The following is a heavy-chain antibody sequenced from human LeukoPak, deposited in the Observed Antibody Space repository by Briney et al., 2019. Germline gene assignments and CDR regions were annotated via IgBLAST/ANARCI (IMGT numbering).Heavy chain of an antibody. Sequence: GGSLRLSCAASGFAFSSYSMNWVRQAPGKGLEWVSYISSSSSYIYYADSVKGRFTISRDNAKNSLYLQMNSLRAEDTAVYYCARDASKIGFDYWGQGTLVTVSS. CDR2: ISSSSSYI. D-gene: IGHD3-3*02. V-gene: IGHV3-21*05. CDR3: ARDASKIGFDY. J-gene: IGHJ4*02. CDR1: GFAFSSYS.